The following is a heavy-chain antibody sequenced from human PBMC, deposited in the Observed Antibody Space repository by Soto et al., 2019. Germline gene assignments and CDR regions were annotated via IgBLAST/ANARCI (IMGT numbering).Heavy chain of an antibody. V-gene: IGHV4-39*01. Sequence: SETLSLTCTVSGGSISSSSYYWGWIRQPPGKGLEWIGSIYYSGSTYYNPSLKSRVTISVDTSKNQFSLKLSSVTAADTAVYYCARQGQVLRYFDWLTRRAFDPWGQGTLVTVSS. J-gene: IGHJ5*02. D-gene: IGHD3-9*01. CDR1: GGSISSSSYY. CDR3: ARQGQVLRYFDWLTRRAFDP. CDR2: IYYSGST.